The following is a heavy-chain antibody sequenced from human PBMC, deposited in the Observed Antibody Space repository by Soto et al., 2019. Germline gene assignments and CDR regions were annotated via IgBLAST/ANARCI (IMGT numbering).Heavy chain of an antibody. CDR1: GFTVSSNY. CDR3: ARDWYGDRVFDY. V-gene: IGHV3-53*01. Sequence: PGGSLRLSCAASGFTVSSNYMSWVRQAPGKGLEWVSVIYSGGSTYYADSVKGRFTISRDNSKNTLYLQMNSLRAEDTAVYYCARDWYGDRVFDYWGQGTLVTVSS. CDR2: IYSGGST. D-gene: IGHD4-17*01. J-gene: IGHJ4*02.